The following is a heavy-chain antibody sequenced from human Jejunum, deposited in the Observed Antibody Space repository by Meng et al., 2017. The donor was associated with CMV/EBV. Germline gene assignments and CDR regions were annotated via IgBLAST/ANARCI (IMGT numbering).Heavy chain of an antibody. Sequence: HVQLVKSGAELKKPGASVKVSCKASGYTFTSYGISWVRQAPGQGLEWAGWISLGNGQTVYGHKVQGRVTVTTDTSTSTAYMELRSLRSDDTAMYYCARDVWGFDYWGQGTLVTVSS. D-gene: IGHD7-27*01. CDR1: GYTFTSYG. CDR3: ARDVWGFDY. CDR2: ISLGNGQT. J-gene: IGHJ4*02. V-gene: IGHV1-18*01.